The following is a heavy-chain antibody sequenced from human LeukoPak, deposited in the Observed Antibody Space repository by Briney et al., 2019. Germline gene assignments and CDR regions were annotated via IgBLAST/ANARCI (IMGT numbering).Heavy chain of an antibody. Sequence: GESLRLSRAASGFTFSNYDMHWVRQATGKGLEWVSSIGTVGDTYYSDSVKGRFTISRENAKNSWYLQMSSLRAGDTAVYYCLRDCNNIRCSGARMDVWGQGTTVIVSS. D-gene: IGHD2/OR15-2a*01. CDR1: GFTFSNYD. CDR2: IGTVGDT. J-gene: IGHJ6*02. CDR3: LRDCNNIRCSGARMDV. V-gene: IGHV3-13*01.